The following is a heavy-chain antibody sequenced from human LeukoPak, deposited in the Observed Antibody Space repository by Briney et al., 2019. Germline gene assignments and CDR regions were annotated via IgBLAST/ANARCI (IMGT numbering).Heavy chain of an antibody. J-gene: IGHJ4*02. CDR1: GFTFKNYA. CDR3: AKPGRTAAVLFDS. V-gene: IGHV3-23*01. D-gene: IGHD6-25*01. CDR2: FSVNGRDA. Sequence: GGSLRLSCAASGFTFKNYALSWVRQAPGKGLEWVSGFSVNGRDAYYADFVKGRFTIARDIAKNTLYLQINSLRAEDTATYYCAKPGRTAAVLFDSWGQGTLVTASS.